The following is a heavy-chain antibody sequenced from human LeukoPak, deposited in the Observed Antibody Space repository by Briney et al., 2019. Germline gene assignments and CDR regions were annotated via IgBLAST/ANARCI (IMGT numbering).Heavy chain of an antibody. D-gene: IGHD1-26*01. CDR1: GFTFSNYM. CDR3: AKVGIVGATTSAYFEY. J-gene: IGHJ4*02. CDR2: ITGSGDNT. V-gene: IGHV3-23*01. Sequence: GGSLRLSCAASGFTFSNYMMHWVRQAPGKGLEWVSGITGSGDNTYYADSVKGRFTISRDNSKNTLYLQMNSLRPEDTAAYYCAKVGIVGATTSAYFEYWGQGTLVTVSS.